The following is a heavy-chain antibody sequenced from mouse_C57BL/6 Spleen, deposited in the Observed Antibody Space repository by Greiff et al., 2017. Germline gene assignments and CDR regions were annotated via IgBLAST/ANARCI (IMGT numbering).Heavy chain of an antibody. CDR1: GYTFTSYW. J-gene: IGHJ4*01. V-gene: IGHV1-69*01. CDR3: ARSGGNYGDY. CDR2: IDPSDSYT. D-gene: IGHD2-1*01. Sequence: VQLQQPGAELVMPGASVKLSCKASGYTFTSYWMHWVKQRPGQGLEWIGEIDPSDSYTNYNQKFKGKSTLTVDKSSSTAYMQLSSLTSEDSAVYYCARSGGNYGDYWGQGTSVTVSS.